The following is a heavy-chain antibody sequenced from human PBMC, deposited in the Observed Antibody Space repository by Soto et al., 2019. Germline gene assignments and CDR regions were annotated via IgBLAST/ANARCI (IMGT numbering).Heavy chain of an antibody. Sequence: PGGSLRLSCAASGFTFSDYYMSWIRQAPGKGLEWVSYISSSGSTIYYADSVKGRFTISRDNAKNSLYLQMNSLRAEDTAVYYCARVHRWLYEAFDIWGQGTMVTVSS. V-gene: IGHV3-11*01. CDR2: ISSSGSTI. D-gene: IGHD6-19*01. CDR1: GFTFSDYY. CDR3: ARVHRWLYEAFDI. J-gene: IGHJ3*02.